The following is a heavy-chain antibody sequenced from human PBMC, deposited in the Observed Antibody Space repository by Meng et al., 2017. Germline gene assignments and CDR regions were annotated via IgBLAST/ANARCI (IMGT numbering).Heavy chain of an antibody. D-gene: IGHD3-10*01. CDR2: ISGSGGST. CDR3: AKALWFGELSLDY. CDR1: GFTFSSYA. V-gene: IGHV3-23*01. J-gene: IGHJ4*02. Sequence: ESLKISCAASGFTFSSYAMSWVRQAPGKGLEWVSAISGSGGSTYYADSVKGRFTISRDNSKNTLYLQMNSLRAEDTAVYYCAKALWFGELSLDYWGQGTLVTVSS.